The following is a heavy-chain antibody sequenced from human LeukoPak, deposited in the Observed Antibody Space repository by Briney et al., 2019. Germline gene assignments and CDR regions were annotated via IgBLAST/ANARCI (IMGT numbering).Heavy chain of an antibody. D-gene: IGHD4-17*01. V-gene: IGHV3-21*01. J-gene: IGHJ4*02. CDR3: ARAGWTVTTVDY. CDR2: ISSSSSYI. CDR1: GFTFSGYG. Sequence: GGSLRLSCAASGFTFSGYGMNWVRQAPGKGLEWVSSISSSSSYIYYADSVKGRFTISRDNAKNSLYLQMNSLRAEDTAVYYCARAGWTVTTVDYWGQGTLVTVSS.